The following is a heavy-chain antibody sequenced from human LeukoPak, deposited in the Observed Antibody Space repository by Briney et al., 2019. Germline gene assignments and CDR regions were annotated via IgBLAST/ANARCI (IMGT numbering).Heavy chain of an antibody. CDR2: IRYDGSNK. Sequence: GGSLRLSCAASGFTFSSYGMHWVRQAPGKGLEWVAFIRYDGSNKYYADSVKGRFTISRDNSKNTLYLQMNSLRADDTAVYYCAKDLYYDSSGYQFDYWGQGTLVTVSS. J-gene: IGHJ4*02. D-gene: IGHD3-22*01. V-gene: IGHV3-30*02. CDR1: GFTFSSYG. CDR3: AKDLYYDSSGYQFDY.